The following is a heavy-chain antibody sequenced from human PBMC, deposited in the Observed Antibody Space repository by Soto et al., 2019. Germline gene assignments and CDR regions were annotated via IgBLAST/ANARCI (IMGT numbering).Heavy chain of an antibody. D-gene: IGHD3-10*01. J-gene: IGHJ4*02. CDR1: GGSISSSRCH. V-gene: IGHV4-39*01. Sequence: PSETLSLTCTVSGGSISSSRCHWGWIRQPPGKGLEWIASIKYSGTTFYNPSLKSRVTLSVDTSKNQFALKLNSMTAADTAVYYCARHNYGSGSTYFDYWGQGTLVTVSS. CDR2: IKYSGTT. CDR3: ARHNYGSGSTYFDY.